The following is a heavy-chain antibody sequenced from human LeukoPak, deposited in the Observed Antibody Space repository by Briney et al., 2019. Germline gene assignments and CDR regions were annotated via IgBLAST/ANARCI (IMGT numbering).Heavy chain of an antibody. CDR3: ARVRELGYCSSTSCFRDYYYYGMDV. Sequence: GGSLRLSCAASGFTFSSYAMHWVRQAPGKGLEWVAVISYDGSNKYYADSVKGRFTISRDNPKNTLYLQMNSLRAEDTAVYYCARVRELGYCSSTSCFRDYYYYGMDVWGQGTTVTVSS. CDR1: GFTFSSYA. J-gene: IGHJ6*02. D-gene: IGHD2-2*01. V-gene: IGHV3-30-3*01. CDR2: ISYDGSNK.